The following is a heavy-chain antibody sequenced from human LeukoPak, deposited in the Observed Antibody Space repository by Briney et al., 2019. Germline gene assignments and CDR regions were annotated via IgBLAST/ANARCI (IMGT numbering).Heavy chain of an antibody. CDR3: ARHHSTKYPFDY. V-gene: IGHV4-59*08. Sequence: SGTLSLTCTVSGGSISTYYWSWIRQSPGKGLEWIGYIFHVGSTNYNPSLRSRVSTLIDASKNQIFLNLTSVTAADTAIYFCARHHSTKYPFDYWGRGTLVTVSS. CDR1: GGSISTYY. D-gene: IGHD2/OR15-2a*01. CDR2: IFHVGST. J-gene: IGHJ4*02.